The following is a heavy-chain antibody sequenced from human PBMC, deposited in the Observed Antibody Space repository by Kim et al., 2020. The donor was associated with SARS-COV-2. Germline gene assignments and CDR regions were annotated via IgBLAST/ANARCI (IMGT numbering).Heavy chain of an antibody. Sequence: SETLSLTCTVSGGSISSYYWSWIRQPPGKGLEWIGYIYYSGSTNYNPSLKSRVTISVDTSKNQFSLKLSSVTAAYTAVYYCARAPEWLSYEDYYGIDVWGQGTTVTVAS. J-gene: IGHJ6*02. CDR2: IYYSGST. V-gene: IGHV4-59*13. CDR1: GGSISSYY. D-gene: IGHD3-3*01. CDR3: ARAPEWLSYEDYYGIDV.